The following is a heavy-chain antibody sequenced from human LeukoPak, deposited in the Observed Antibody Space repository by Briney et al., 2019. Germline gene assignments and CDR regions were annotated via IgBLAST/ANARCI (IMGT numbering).Heavy chain of an antibody. V-gene: IGHV1-18*01. CDR1: GYTFTTYG. CDR3: ARVRDGYNDGYYFDY. Sequence: APVKVSCKASGYTFTTYGISWVRQAPGQGLEWMGWISAYNGNTNYAQKLQGRVTMTTDTSTSTAYMELRSLRSEDTAVYYCARVRDGYNDGYYFDYWGQGTLVTVSS. D-gene: IGHD5-24*01. CDR2: ISAYNGNT. J-gene: IGHJ4*02.